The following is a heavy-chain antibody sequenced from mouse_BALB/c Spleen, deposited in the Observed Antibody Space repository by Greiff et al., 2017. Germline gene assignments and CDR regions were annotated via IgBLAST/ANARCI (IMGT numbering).Heavy chain of an antibody. Sequence: QVQLQQSGAELVKPGASVKLSCKASGYTFTSYYMYWVKQRPGQGLEWIGEINPSNGGTNFNEKFKSKATLTVDKSSSTAYMQLSSLTSEDSAVYYCTRSLLRPYYAMDYWGQGTSVTVSS. CDR3: TRSLLRPYYAMDY. V-gene: IGHV1S81*02. CDR1: GYTFTSYY. J-gene: IGHJ4*01. D-gene: IGHD1-2*01. CDR2: INPSNGGT.